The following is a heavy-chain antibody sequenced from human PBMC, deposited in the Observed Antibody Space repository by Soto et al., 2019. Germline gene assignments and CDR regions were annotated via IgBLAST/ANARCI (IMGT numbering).Heavy chain of an antibody. D-gene: IGHD6-19*01. CDR3: ARCEIQLWSLSSGWPDY. CDR2: INHSGST. Sequence: SETLSLTCAVYAGSFSGYYWSWIRQPPGKGLEWIGEINHSGSTNYNPSLKSRVTISVDTSKNQFSLKLSSVTAADTAVYYCARCEIQLWSLSSGWPDYWGQGTLVTVSS. V-gene: IGHV4-34*01. J-gene: IGHJ4*02. CDR1: AGSFSGYY.